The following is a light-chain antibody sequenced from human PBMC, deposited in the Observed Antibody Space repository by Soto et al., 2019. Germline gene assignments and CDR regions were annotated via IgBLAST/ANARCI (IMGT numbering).Light chain of an antibody. Sequence: DIQMTQSPSTLSASVGDRVTITCRASQSIGSSLARYQQKPGKAPNLLISDASSLERGVPSRFSGSGSGTEFTLTIRSLQPDDFATYYCQQYNGYSRTFGQGTKVEIK. CDR2: DAS. J-gene: IGKJ1*01. CDR3: QQYNGYSRT. CDR1: QSIGSS. V-gene: IGKV1-5*01.